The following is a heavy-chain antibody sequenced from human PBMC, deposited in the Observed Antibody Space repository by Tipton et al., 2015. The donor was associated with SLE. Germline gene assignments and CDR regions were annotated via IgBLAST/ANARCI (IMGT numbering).Heavy chain of an antibody. CDR3: ARQVAGTRRAFDI. Sequence: HVTISADKSISTAYLQWSSLKASDTAMYYCARQVAGTRRAFDIWGQGTMVTVSS. D-gene: IGHD6-19*01. J-gene: IGHJ3*02. V-gene: IGHV5-10-1*01.